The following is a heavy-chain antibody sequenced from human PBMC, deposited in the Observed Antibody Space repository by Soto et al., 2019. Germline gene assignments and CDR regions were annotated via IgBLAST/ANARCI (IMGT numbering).Heavy chain of an antibody. J-gene: IGHJ6*02. V-gene: IGHV4-31*03. CDR3: ARDDSSMRKYYYGSGSPRYYGMDV. D-gene: IGHD3-10*01. Sequence: TLSLTCTVSGGSISSGGYYWSWIRQHPGKGLEWIGYIYYSGSTYYNPSLKSRVTISVDTSKNQFSLKLSSVTAADTAVYYCARDDSSMRKYYYGSGSPRYYGMDVWGQGTTVTVSS. CDR1: GGSISSGGYY. CDR2: IYYSGST.